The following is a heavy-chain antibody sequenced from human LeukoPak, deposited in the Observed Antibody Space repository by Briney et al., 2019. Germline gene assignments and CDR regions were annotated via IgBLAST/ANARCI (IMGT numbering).Heavy chain of an antibody. D-gene: IGHD2-15*01. CDR1: GFTLSSYW. CDR3: ARSYCSGGSCFPFDY. V-gene: IGHV3-7*01. J-gene: IGHJ4*02. Sequence: GGSLSLSCAASGFTLSSYWMSWVRQAPGKGLEWVVNIKQDGSEKYYVDSVKGRFTISRDNAKNSLYLQMNSLRAEDTAVYYCARSYCSGGSCFPFDYWGQGTLVTVSS. CDR2: IKQDGSEK.